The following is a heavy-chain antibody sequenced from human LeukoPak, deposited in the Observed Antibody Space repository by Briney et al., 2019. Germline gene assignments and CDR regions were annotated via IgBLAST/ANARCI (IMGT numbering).Heavy chain of an antibody. D-gene: IGHD4-17*01. V-gene: IGHV4-61*02. CDR2: IYTSGST. CDR3: ASRYGDYSNWFDP. CDR1: GGSISSGSYY. Sequence: PSQTLSLTCTVSGGSISSGSYYWSWIRQPAGKGLEWIGRIYTSGSTNYNPSLKSRVTISVDTSKNQFSLKLSSVTAADTAVYYCASRYGDYSNWFDPWGQGTLVTVSS. J-gene: IGHJ5*02.